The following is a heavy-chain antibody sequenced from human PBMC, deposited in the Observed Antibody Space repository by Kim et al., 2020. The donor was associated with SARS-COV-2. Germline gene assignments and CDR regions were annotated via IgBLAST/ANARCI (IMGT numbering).Heavy chain of an antibody. CDR1: GFTFSSYG. V-gene: IGHV3-33*05. CDR3: ASMYYDILTGDYGMDV. Sequence: GGSLRLSCAASGFTFSSYGMHWVRQAPGKGLEWVAVISYDGSNKYYADSVKGRFTISRDNSKNTLYLQMNSLRAEDTAVYYCASMYYDILTGDYGMDVWGQGTTVTVSS. D-gene: IGHD3-9*01. J-gene: IGHJ6*02. CDR2: ISYDGSNK.